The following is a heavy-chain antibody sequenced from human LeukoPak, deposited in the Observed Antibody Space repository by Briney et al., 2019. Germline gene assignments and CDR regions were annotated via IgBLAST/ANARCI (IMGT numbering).Heavy chain of an antibody. Sequence: HPGGSLRLSCAASGFTFSSYGMHWVRQAPSKGLEWVAVISYDGSNKYYADSVKGRFTISRDNSKNTLYLQMNSLRAEDTAVYYCARGAIAARPWADYFDYWGQGTLVTVSS. CDR1: GFTFSSYG. CDR2: ISYDGSNK. CDR3: ARGAIAARPWADYFDY. V-gene: IGHV3-30*03. D-gene: IGHD6-6*01. J-gene: IGHJ4*02.